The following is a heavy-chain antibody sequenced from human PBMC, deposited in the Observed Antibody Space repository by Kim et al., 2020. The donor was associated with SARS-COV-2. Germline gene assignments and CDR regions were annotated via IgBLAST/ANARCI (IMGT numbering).Heavy chain of an antibody. CDR2: IWYDGSNK. CDR3: AKGSIYGDFDY. Sequence: GGSLRLSCAASGFTFSSYGMHWVRQAPGKGLEWVAVIWYDGSNKYYADSVKGRFTISRDNSKNTLYLQMNSLRAEDTAVYYCAKGSIYGDFDYWGQGTLVTVSS. V-gene: IGHV3-33*06. J-gene: IGHJ4*02. D-gene: IGHD4-17*01. CDR1: GFTFSSYG.